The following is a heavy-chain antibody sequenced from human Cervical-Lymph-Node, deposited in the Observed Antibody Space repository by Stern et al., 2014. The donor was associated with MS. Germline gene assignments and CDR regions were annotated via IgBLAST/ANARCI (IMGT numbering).Heavy chain of an antibody. CDR2: IYHTGIV. J-gene: IGHJ4*02. D-gene: IGHD2-15*01. CDR3: AREGEYCSGSRCSPFLDY. Sequence: QVQLQESGPGLVKPSETLSLTCTVSGGSLRSYYWNWIRQAPGKGLEWLGFIYHTGIVNYNPSLSSRVAMSVDTSKTQFSLTVSSVTAADTAVYYCAREGEYCSGSRCSPFLDYWGQGTLVTVSS. CDR1: GGSLRSYY. V-gene: IGHV4-59*01.